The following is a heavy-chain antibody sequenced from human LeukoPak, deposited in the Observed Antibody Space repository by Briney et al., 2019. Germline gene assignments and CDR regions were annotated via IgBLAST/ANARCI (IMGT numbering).Heavy chain of an antibody. CDR2: INSDGSST. V-gene: IGHV3-74*01. CDR3: AKSPSGSYYGRYFDY. CDR1: GFTFSVFW. J-gene: IGHJ4*02. Sequence: PGGSLRLSCAASGFTFSVFWMHWVRQAPGKGLVWVAHINSDGSSTNYADSVKGRFTISRDNATNTLSLEVNSLRAEDTAVYYCAKSPSGSYYGRYFDYWGQGTLVTVSS. D-gene: IGHD1-26*01.